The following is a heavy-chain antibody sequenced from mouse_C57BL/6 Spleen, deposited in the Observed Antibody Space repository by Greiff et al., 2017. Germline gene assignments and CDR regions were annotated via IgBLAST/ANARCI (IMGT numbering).Heavy chain of an antibody. CDR2: IRLKSDNYAT. Sequence: EVKVEESGGGLVQPGGSMKLSCVASGFTFSNYWMNWVRQSPEKGLEWVAQIRLKSDNYATHYAESVKGRFTISRDDSTSSVYLQSNNQRAEDTGIYCCTGGGWFYCYCDVWGTGTTVTVSS. V-gene: IGHV6-3*01. CDR3: TGGGWFYCYCDV. D-gene: IGHD2-3*01. CDR1: GFTFSNYW. J-gene: IGHJ1*03.